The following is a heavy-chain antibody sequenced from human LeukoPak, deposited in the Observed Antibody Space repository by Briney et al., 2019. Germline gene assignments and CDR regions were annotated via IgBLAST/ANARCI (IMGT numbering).Heavy chain of an antibody. J-gene: IGHJ4*02. CDR2: IKGDGSYK. CDR3: ATSAVSSGND. Sequence: GGSLRLSCAASGFTFSNYWMSWVRQAPGKGLEWVANIKGDGSYKYYVDSVKGRFTISRDNAKSSVYLQMNTLRAEDTAVYYCATSAVSSGNDWGQGTLVTVSS. V-gene: IGHV3-7*03. CDR1: GFTFSNYW. D-gene: IGHD3-22*01.